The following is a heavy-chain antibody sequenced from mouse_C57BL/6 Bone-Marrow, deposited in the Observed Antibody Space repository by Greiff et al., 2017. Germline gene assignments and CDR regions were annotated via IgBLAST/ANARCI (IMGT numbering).Heavy chain of an antibody. CDR1: GYTFTSYW. J-gene: IGHJ4*01. Sequence: QVQLQQPGAELVKPGASVTLSCKASGYTFTSYWMHWVKQRPGQGLEWIGMIHPNSGSTNYNEKFKSKATLTVDKSSSTAYMQLSSLTSEDSAVYYCARGYTDYAMDYWGQGTSVTVSS. V-gene: IGHV1-64*01. CDR3: ARGYTDYAMDY. CDR2: IHPNSGST. D-gene: IGHD2-2*01.